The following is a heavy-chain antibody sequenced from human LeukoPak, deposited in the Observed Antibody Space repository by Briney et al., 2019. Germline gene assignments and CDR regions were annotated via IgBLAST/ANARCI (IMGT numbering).Heavy chain of an antibody. Sequence: PGGSLRLSCAASGFTFRNHYMSWIRQAPGKGLVGVSYISSRSSNKYYTDSVKGRFTISRDNAKNSLYLHIHSLRGEDAAFYYCPSQGWDLNALDIWGQGTMVTVS. D-gene: IGHD1-26*01. V-gene: IGHV3-11*04. CDR1: GFTFRNHY. CDR3: PSQGWDLNALDI. J-gene: IGHJ3*02. CDR2: ISSRSSNK.